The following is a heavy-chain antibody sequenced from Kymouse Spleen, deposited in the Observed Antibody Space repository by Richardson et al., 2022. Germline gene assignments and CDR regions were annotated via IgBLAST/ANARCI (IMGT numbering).Heavy chain of an antibody. CDR2: ISSSGSTI. D-gene: IGHD3-9*01. Sequence: QVQLVESGGGLVKPGGSLRLSCAASGFTFSDYYMSWIRQAPGKGLEWVSYISSSGSTIYYADSVKGRFTISRDNAKNSLYLQMNSLRAEDTAVYYCARHYDILTGYSYYYYYGMDVWGQGTTVTVSS. J-gene: IGHJ6*02. CDR3: ARHYDILTGYSYYYYYGMDV. CDR1: GFTFSDYY. V-gene: IGHV3-11*01.